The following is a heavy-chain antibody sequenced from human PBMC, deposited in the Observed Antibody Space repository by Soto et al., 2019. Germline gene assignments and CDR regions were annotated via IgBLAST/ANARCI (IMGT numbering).Heavy chain of an antibody. CDR3: ARGHNLGGSTFDI. CDR2: IYYSGST. D-gene: IGHD3-16*01. J-gene: IGHJ3*02. V-gene: IGHV4-59*11. CDR1: GGSIFSHY. Sequence: NPSETLSLTCTVSGGSIFSHYWGWIRQPPGKGLEYIGYIYYSGSTNYNPSLKSRVTISVDMSREQFSLKLTSVTAADTAVYYCARGHNLGGSTFDIWSQGTSVTVSS.